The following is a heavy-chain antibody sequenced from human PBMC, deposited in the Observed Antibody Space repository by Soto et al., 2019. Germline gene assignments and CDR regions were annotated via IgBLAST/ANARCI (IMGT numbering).Heavy chain of an antibody. CDR2: IIPIFGTA. V-gene: IGHV1-69*01. J-gene: IGHJ5*02. CDR3: ARDLGSRSWFDP. CDR1: GGTLSIYA. D-gene: IGHD6-13*01. Sequence: SVKVSCRASGGTLSIYAISWVRRAPGQGLEWMGGIIPIFGTANYAQKFQGRVTITADESTSTAYMELSSLRSEDTSVYYCARDLGSRSWFDPWGQGTLVTVSS.